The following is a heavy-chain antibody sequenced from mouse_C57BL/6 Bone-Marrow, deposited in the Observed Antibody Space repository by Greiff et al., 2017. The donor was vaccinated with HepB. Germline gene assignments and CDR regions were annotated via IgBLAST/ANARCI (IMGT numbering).Heavy chain of an antibody. J-gene: IGHJ4*01. V-gene: IGHV1-69*01. CDR2: IDPSDSYT. D-gene: IGHD4-1*01. Sequence: QVQLQQPGAELVMPGASVKLSCKASGYTFTSYWMHWVKQRPGQGLEWIGEIDPSDSYTNYNQKFKGKSTLTVDKSSSTAYMQLSSLTSEDSAVYYCARGASWDVWAMDYWGQGTTVTVA. CDR1: GYTFTSYW. CDR3: ARGASWDVWAMDY.